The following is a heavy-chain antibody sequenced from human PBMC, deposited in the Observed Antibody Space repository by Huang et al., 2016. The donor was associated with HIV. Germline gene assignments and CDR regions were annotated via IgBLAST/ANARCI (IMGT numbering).Heavy chain of an antibody. CDR3: ARAVVRGLIIRFDP. CDR2: ANPNSGAT. Sequence: QVQLVQSGAEVKKPGASVKVSCRTSGYIFTDYYIHWVRQAPGQGLEWMGWANPNSGATNQAQRVQGRLHMTTDTSTSAVYMELANLRSDDTAVYYCARAVVRGLIIRFDPWGQGTLVTVSS. J-gene: IGHJ5*02. D-gene: IGHD3-10*01. CDR1: GYIFTDYY. V-gene: IGHV1-2*02.